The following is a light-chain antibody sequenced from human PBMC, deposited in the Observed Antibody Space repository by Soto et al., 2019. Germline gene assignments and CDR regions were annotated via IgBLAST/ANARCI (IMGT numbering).Light chain of an antibody. CDR1: TGAVTNGHQ. CDR2: STS. CDR3: LLYSGDDVL. V-gene: IGLV7-43*01. J-gene: IGLJ3*02. Sequence: QAVATQEPSLTVSPGGTVILTCASTTGAVTNGHQANWLQQRPGQAPRALIYSTSTKHSWTPARFSGFLLGDKAALTLSGAQPEDEGEYYCLLYSGDDVLFGGGTKVTVL.